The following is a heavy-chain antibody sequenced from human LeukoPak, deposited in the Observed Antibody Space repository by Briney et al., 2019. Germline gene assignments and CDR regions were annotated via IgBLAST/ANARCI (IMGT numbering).Heavy chain of an antibody. Sequence: SETLALPCTVFGGSISSYYLRWIRQPAGKGLEWIGRIYTSGSTNYNPSLKSRVTMSVDTSKNQFSLKLSSVTAADTAVYYCARVNTPKYSGFDDWGQGTLVTVSS. D-gene: IGHD5-12*01. J-gene: IGHJ4*02. CDR1: GGSISSYY. CDR2: IYTSGST. V-gene: IGHV4-4*07. CDR3: ARVNTPKYSGFDD.